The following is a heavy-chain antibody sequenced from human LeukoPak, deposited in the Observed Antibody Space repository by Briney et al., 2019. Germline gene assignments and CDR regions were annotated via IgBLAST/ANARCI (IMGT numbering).Heavy chain of an antibody. CDR2: IYHSGST. J-gene: IGHJ4*02. CDR3: ARYYCSSTSCYLDY. V-gene: IGHV4-61*08. CDR1: GDSISRGGYY. Sequence: SETLSLTCTVSGDSISRGGYYWRWIRQPPGKGLVRIGYIYHSGSTNYNPSLKSRVTISVDTSKNQFSRKLSSVTAADTAVYYCARYYCSSTSCYLDYWGQGTLVTVSS. D-gene: IGHD2-2*01.